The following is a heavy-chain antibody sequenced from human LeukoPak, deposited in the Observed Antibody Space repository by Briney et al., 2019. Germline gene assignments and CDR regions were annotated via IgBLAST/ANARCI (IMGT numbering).Heavy chain of an antibody. V-gene: IGHV4-34*01. CDR3: ARGVQQLVNWFDP. J-gene: IGHJ5*02. D-gene: IGHD6-6*01. Sequence: SETLSLTCAVYGGSFSGYYWSWIRQPPGKGLEWIGEINHSGSTNYNPSLKSRVTISVDTSKNQFSLKLSSVTAAATAVYYCARGVQQLVNWFDPWGQGTLVTVSS. CDR1: GGSFSGYY. CDR2: INHSGST.